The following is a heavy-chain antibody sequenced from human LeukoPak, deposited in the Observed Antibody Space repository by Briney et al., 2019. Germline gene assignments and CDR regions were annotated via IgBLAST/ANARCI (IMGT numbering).Heavy chain of an antibody. D-gene: IGHD3-10*01. V-gene: IGHV1-24*01. CDR3: ATEVWFRELLYFYY. J-gene: IGHJ4*02. CDR1: GFTFSNLS. CDR2: LDPEDGET. Sequence: ASVKLSCKVSGFTFSNLSMHWVRQAPGKGLEWMGGLDPEDGETIYAQKFQGRVTMTEDTSTDTAYMELSSLRSEDTAVYYCATEVWFRELLYFYYWGQGTLVTVSS.